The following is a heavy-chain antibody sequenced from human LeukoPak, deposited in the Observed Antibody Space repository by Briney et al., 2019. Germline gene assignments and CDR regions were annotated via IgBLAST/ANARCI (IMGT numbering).Heavy chain of an antibody. J-gene: IGHJ5*02. Sequence: PSETLSLTCAVYGGSFSGYYWSWIRQPPGKGLEWIGEINHSGSTNYNPSLKSRVTISVDTSKNQFSLKLSSVTAADTAVYYCARAPPRYCSSTSCYRGWFAPWGQETLVPVPS. CDR2: INHSGST. CDR1: GGSFSGYY. D-gene: IGHD2-2*02. V-gene: IGHV4-34*01. CDR3: ARAPPRYCSSTSCYRGWFAP.